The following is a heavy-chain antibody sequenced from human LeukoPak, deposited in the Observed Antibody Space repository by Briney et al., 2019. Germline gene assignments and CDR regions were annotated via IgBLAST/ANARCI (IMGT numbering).Heavy chain of an antibody. CDR3: ARDGEQQLVPDY. J-gene: IGHJ4*02. CDR2: ISAYNGNT. CDR1: GYTFTSYG. V-gene: IGHV1-18*01. D-gene: IGHD6-13*01. Sequence: ASVKVSCKASGYTFTSYGISWVRQAPGQGLEWMGWISAYNGNTNYAQKFQGRVTMTRNTSISTAYMELSSLRSEDTAVYYCARDGEQQLVPDYWGQGTLVTVSS.